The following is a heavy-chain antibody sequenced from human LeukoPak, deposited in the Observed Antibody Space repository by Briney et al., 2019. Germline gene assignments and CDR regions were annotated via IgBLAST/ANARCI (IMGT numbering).Heavy chain of an antibody. CDR1: GGSISSGDYC. J-gene: IGHJ4*02. CDR2: IYYSGST. V-gene: IGHV4-30-4*01. D-gene: IGHD6-13*01. Sequence: QTLSLTCTVSGGSISSGDYCGSWIRQPPGEGLEWIGYIYYSGSTYYNPSLKSRVTISVDTSKNQFSLKLSSVTAADTAVYYCARYSSSWFPFDYWGQGTLVTVSS. CDR3: ARYSSSWFPFDY.